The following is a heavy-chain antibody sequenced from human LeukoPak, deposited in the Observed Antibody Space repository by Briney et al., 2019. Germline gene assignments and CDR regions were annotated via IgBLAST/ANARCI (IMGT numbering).Heavy chain of an antibody. CDR1: GFTFSSNE. CDR2: ISWNSGSI. CDR3: AKDGYYDSSGYFDY. Sequence: KAGGSLRLSCAASGFTFSSNEMNWVRQAPGKGLEWVSGISWNSGSIGYADSVKGRFTISRDNAKNSLYLQMNSLRAEDTALYYCAKDGYYDSSGYFDYWGQGTLVTVSS. D-gene: IGHD3-22*01. V-gene: IGHV3-9*01. J-gene: IGHJ4*02.